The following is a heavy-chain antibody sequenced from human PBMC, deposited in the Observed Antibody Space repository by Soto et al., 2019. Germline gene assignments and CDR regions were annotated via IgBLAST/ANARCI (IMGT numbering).Heavy chain of an antibody. Sequence: SETLSITSAAYGGSFSSYDCTWICKPPGKGLEWIGEINHSGSTYYNPSLKSRVTISVDTSKNQFSLKLMSLSAADTAVYYCGRLEGLATISYYFDYWGQGALVTAPQ. V-gene: IGHV4-34*01. CDR2: INHSGST. CDR1: GGSFSSYD. J-gene: IGHJ4*02. D-gene: IGHD3-9*01. CDR3: GRLEGLATISYYFDY.